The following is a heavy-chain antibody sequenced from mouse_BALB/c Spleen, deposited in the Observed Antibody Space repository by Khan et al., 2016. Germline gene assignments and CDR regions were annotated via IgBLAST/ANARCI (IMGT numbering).Heavy chain of an antibody. CDR3: ASLLYGNYVDY. D-gene: IGHD2-1*01. CDR2: INPDSSTI. V-gene: IGHV4-1*02. J-gene: IGHJ2*01. CDR1: GFDFSRYW. Sequence: EVQRQESGGGLVQPGGSLKLSCAASGFDFSRYWMSWVRQAPGKGLEWIGEINPDSSTINYTPSLKDKFIISRDNAKNTLYLQMSKVRSEDTALYYCASLLYGNYVDYWGQGTTLTVSS.